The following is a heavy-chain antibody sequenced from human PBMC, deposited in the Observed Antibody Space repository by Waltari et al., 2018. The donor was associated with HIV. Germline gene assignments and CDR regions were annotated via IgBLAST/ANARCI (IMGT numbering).Heavy chain of an antibody. CDR2: ISRDSSRI. D-gene: IGHD6-13*01. CDR1: GFTFGSYI. J-gene: IGHJ4*02. CDR3: ARGPTTGYGSSVFDY. Sequence: EVQLVESGGGLVKPGGSLRLSCVASGFTFGSYIMDWVRQAPGKGLEWVSSISRDSSRIFYADSLKGRLTISRDNARSSLFLQMNSLRAEDTAVYYCARGPTTGYGSSVFDYWGQGTLVTVSS. V-gene: IGHV3-21*01.